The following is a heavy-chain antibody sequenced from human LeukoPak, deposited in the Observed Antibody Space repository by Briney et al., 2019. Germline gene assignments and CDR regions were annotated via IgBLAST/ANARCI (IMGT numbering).Heavy chain of an antibody. CDR1: GFTFSSYS. D-gene: IGHD3-22*01. CDR2: ISSSSSYI. CDR3: ARDLPYYYDSSGYYPGGFDY. Sequence: GGSLRLSCAASGFTFSSYSMNWVRQAPGKGLEWVSSISSSSSYIYYADSVKGRFTISRDNAKNSLFLQINSLRAEDTAVYYCARDLPYYYDSSGYYPGGFDYWGQGTLVTVSS. J-gene: IGHJ4*02. V-gene: IGHV3-21*01.